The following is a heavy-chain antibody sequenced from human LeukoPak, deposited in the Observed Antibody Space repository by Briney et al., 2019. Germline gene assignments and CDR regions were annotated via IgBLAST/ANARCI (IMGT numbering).Heavy chain of an antibody. J-gene: IGHJ1*01. D-gene: IGHD1-26*01. Sequence: ASVKVSCKVSGYTLTELSMHWVRQAPGKGLEWMGGFDPEDGETIYAQKFQGRVTMTEDTSTDTAYMELSSLRSKDTAVYYCATHSGSYMTFQHWGQGTLVTVSS. CDR2: FDPEDGET. CDR3: ATHSGSYMTFQH. CDR1: GYTLTELS. V-gene: IGHV1-24*01.